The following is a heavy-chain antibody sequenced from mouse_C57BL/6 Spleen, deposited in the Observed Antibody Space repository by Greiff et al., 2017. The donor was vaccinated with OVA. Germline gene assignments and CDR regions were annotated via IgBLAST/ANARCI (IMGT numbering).Heavy chain of an antibody. CDR2: FYPGSGSI. D-gene: IGHD2-4*01. J-gene: IGHJ3*01. CDR1: GYTFTEYT. V-gene: IGHV1-62-2*01. Sequence: QVQLKESGAELVKPGASVKLSCKASGYTFTEYTIHWVKQRSGQGLEWIGWFYPGSGSIKYNEKFKDKATLTADKSSSTVYMELSRLTSEDSAVYFCARHGTLYDYDEAWFAYWGQGTLVTVSA. CDR3: ARHGTLYDYDEAWFAY.